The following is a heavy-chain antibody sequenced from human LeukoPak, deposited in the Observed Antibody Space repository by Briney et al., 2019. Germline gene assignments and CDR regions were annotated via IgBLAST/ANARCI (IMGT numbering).Heavy chain of an antibody. Sequence: SETLSLTCAVYGGSFSGYYWSWLRQPPGKGLEWIGEINHSGSTNYNPSLKSRVTISVDTSKNQFSLKLSSVTAADTAVYYCARERYFDWFDYWGQGTLVTVSS. V-gene: IGHV4-34*01. CDR2: INHSGST. J-gene: IGHJ4*02. CDR1: GGSFSGYY. D-gene: IGHD3-9*01. CDR3: ARERYFDWFDY.